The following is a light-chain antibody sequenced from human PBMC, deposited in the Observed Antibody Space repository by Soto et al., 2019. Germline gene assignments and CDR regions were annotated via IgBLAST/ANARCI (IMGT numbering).Light chain of an antibody. CDR3: SSYTSSSTLV. CDR2: EVS. J-gene: IGLJ1*01. CDR1: SSDVGGYNY. Sequence: QSALTQPASVSGSPGQSITISCTGTSSDVGGYNYVSWYQQRPGKAPKIMIYEVSNRPSGVSNRLSGSKSGNTASLTISGLQAEYEADYYCSSYTSSSTLVFGNGTKLTVL. V-gene: IGLV2-14*01.